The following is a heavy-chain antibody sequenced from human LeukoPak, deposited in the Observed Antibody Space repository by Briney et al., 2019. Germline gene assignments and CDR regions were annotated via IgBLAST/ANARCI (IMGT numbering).Heavy chain of an antibody. Sequence: SETLSLTCTVSGGSISSYYWSWIRQPPGKGLEWIGYFYYSGSTNYSPSLKGRLTISGDTSKNQFSLKVNSVTAADTAVYYCARAATGTTLLSTYFDYWGQGTLVTVSS. CDR3: ARAATGTTLLSTYFDY. V-gene: IGHV4-59*12. D-gene: IGHD1-1*01. J-gene: IGHJ4*02. CDR1: GGSISSYY. CDR2: FYYSGST.